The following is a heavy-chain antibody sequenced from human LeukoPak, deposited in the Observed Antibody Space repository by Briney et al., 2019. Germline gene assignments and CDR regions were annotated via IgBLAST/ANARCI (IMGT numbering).Heavy chain of an antibody. J-gene: IGHJ4*02. Sequence: GGSLRLSCSASGFSFSIYGMHWVRQAPGKGLEWVAVISYDGNDAYYIDSVKGRFTISRDNSKNTLYLQMNSLRVEDTAVYYCAKDRYSYGAMGYYFDDWGQGTLIAVSS. V-gene: IGHV3-30*18. CDR2: ISYDGNDA. D-gene: IGHD5-18*01. CDR3: AKDRYSYGAMGYYFDD. CDR1: GFSFSIYG.